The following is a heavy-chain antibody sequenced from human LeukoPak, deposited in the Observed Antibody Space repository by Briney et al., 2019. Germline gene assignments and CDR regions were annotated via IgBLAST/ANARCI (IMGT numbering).Heavy chain of an antibody. D-gene: IGHD6-19*01. V-gene: IGHV3-23*01. CDR2: ISGSGDTT. CDR1: GFTFDDYG. CDR3: AKDKSAWLEYNWFDP. Sequence: GGSLRLSCAASGFTFDDYGMSWVRQAPGKGLEWVSSISGSGDTTYYANSVKGRFTISRENSKNTLYLEMSSLRVEDTALYYCAKDKSAWLEYNWFDPWGQGTLVTVSS. J-gene: IGHJ5*02.